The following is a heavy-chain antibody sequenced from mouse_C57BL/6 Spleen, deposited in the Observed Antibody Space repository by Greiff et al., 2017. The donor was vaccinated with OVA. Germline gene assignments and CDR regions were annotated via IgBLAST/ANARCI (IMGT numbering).Heavy chain of an antibody. CDR1: GFSLTSYA. CDR3: ARYSNYVSGFFDY. J-gene: IGHJ2*01. D-gene: IGHD2-5*01. V-gene: IGHV2-9-1*01. Sequence: VKLVESGPGLVAPSQSLSITCTVSGFSLTSYAISWVRQPPGKGLEWLGVIWTGGGTNYNSALKSRLSISKDNSKSQVFLKMNSLQTDDTARYYCARYSNYVSGFFDYWGQGTTLTVSS. CDR2: IWTGGGT.